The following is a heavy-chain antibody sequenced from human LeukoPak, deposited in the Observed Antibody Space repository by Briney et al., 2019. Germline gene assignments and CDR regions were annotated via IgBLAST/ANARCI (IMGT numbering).Heavy chain of an antibody. CDR2: IWYDGSNK. D-gene: IGHD6-19*01. J-gene: IGHJ4*02. V-gene: IGHV3-33*06. CDR1: GFTFSSYG. CDR3: GKPVTGSIFDY. Sequence: PGRSLRLSCAASGFTFSSYGMHWVRQAPGKGLEWVAVIWYDGSNKYYADSVKGRFTISRDNSKNTLYLQMNSLRAEDTAVYYCGKPVTGSIFDYWGRGTLVTVSS.